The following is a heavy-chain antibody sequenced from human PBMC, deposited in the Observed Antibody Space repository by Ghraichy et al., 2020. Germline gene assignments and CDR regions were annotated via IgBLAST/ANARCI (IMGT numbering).Heavy chain of an antibody. V-gene: IGHV2-5*01. CDR3: AHSIPMEEYGDYLNSYVDP. CDR2: IYWHDDK. Sequence: SGPTLVKPTQTLTLTCTFSGFSLNTSGVGVGWIRQPPGKALEWLALIYWHDDKRYSPSLKNRLTITKDTSKNQVVLTMTNMDPVDTATYYCAHSIPMEEYGDYLNSYVDPWGQGTLVTVSS. D-gene: IGHD4-17*01. CDR1: GFSLNTSGVG. J-gene: IGHJ5*02.